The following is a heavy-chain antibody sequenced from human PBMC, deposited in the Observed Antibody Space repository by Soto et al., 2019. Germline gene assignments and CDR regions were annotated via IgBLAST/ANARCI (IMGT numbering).Heavy chain of an antibody. CDR2: IIPIFGTA. Sequence: SVKVSCKASGGTFSSYAISWVRQAPGQGLEWMGGIIPIFGTANYAQKFQGRVTITADESTSTAYMELSSLRSEDTAVYYCARDPGYSGYLTPGYYYGMDVWGQGTTVTVSS. J-gene: IGHJ6*02. CDR3: ARDPGYSGYLTPGYYYGMDV. CDR1: GGTFSSYA. V-gene: IGHV1-69*13. D-gene: IGHD5-12*01.